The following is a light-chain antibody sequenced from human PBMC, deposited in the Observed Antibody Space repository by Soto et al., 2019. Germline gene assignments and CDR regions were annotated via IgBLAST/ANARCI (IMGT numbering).Light chain of an antibody. V-gene: IGKV3-20*01. CDR2: GAS. CDR3: QQYGSSPPIT. CDR1: QGVSSSY. Sequence: EIVLTQSPGTPSLFPGERATLSCRASQGVSSSYLAWYQQKPGQAPRLLIYGASSRATGIPDRFSGSGSGTDFTLTISRLEPEDFALYYCQQYGSSPPITFGQGTRLEIK. J-gene: IGKJ5*01.